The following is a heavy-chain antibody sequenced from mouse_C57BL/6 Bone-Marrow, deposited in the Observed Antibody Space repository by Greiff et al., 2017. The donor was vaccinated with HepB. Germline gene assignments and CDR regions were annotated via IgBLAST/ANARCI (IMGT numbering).Heavy chain of an antibody. D-gene: IGHD1-1*01. CDR1: GYTFTSYG. CDR3: ARGYYYGSSSYWYFDV. CDR2: IYPRSGNT. Sequence: QVQLQQSGAELARPGASVKLSCKSSGYTFTSYGISWVKKRTGPGLEWIGEIYPRSGNTYYNEKSKGKATLTADKSSSKAYMELRSLTSEDSAVYFCARGYYYGSSSYWYFDVWGTGTTVTVSS. V-gene: IGHV1-81*01. J-gene: IGHJ1*03.